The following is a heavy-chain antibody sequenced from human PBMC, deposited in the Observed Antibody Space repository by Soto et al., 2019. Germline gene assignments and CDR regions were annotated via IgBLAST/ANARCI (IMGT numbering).Heavy chain of an antibody. CDR2: ISGSGGST. CDR1: GFTFSSYA. J-gene: IGHJ4*02. V-gene: IGHV3-23*01. D-gene: IGHD6-13*01. CDR3: AKDRAAAGIFDY. Sequence: PGRSLRLSCAASGFTFSSYAMSWVRQAPGKGLEWVSAISGSGGSTYYADSVKGRFTISRDNSKNTLYLQMNSLRAEDTAVYYCAKDRAAAGIFDYWGQGTLVTVSS.